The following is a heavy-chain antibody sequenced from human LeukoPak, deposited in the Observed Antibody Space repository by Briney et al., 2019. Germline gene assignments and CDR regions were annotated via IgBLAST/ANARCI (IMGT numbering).Heavy chain of an antibody. V-gene: IGHV4-59*01. CDR2: IYYSGST. CDR1: GGSISSYY. D-gene: IGHD6-19*01. Sequence: SETLSLTCTVSGGSISSYYWSWIRQPPGKGLEWIGYIYYSGSTNYNPSLKSRVTISVDTSKNQFSLKLSSVTAADTAVYYCARGHLRSGGNWFDPWGQGTLVTVSS. J-gene: IGHJ5*02. CDR3: ARGHLRSGGNWFDP.